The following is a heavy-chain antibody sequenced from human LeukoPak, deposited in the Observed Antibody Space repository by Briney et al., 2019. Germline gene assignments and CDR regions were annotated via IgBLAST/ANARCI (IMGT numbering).Heavy chain of an antibody. Sequence: TSETLSLTCTVSGGSISSGGYYWSWIRQHPGKGLEWIGYIHHSGSSYYNPSLKSRVIISVDTSENQFSLKLNSVTAADTAVYYCANYGSGSYRFDPWGQGTLVTVSS. CDR3: ANYGSGSYRFDP. D-gene: IGHD3-10*01. V-gene: IGHV4-31*03. CDR2: IHHSGSS. CDR1: GGSISSGGYY. J-gene: IGHJ5*02.